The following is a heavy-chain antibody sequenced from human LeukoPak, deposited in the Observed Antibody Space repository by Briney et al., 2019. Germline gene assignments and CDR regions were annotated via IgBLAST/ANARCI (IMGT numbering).Heavy chain of an antibody. CDR3: AKGQRGFDC. CDR2: IGPSGTNT. Sequence: GGSLRLSCAASGFTFSNYGMNWVRQAPGKGLEWVSGIGPSGTNTYYADSVKGRFTISRDNSKDTLYLQINSLRAEDTALYYCAKGQRGFDCWGQGTLVTVSS. CDR1: GFTFSNYG. J-gene: IGHJ4*02. V-gene: IGHV3-23*01. D-gene: IGHD1-1*01.